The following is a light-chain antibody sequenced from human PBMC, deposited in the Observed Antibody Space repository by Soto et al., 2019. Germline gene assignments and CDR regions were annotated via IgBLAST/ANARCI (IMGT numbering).Light chain of an antibody. Sequence: QSVLTQPPSVSAAPGQKVTISCSGSSSTIGNNYVSWYQQLPGTAPKLLIYANTNRPSGVPDRFSGSKSGTSASLTITGLQAEDEADYYCQSYDTGLSAVVFGGGTKLTVL. CDR3: QSYDTGLSAVV. CDR1: SSTIGNNY. J-gene: IGLJ2*01. V-gene: IGLV1-40*01. CDR2: ANT.